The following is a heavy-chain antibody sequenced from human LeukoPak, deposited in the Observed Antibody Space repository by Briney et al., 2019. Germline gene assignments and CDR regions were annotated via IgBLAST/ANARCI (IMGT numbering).Heavy chain of an antibody. CDR1: GYSISSGYY. V-gene: IGHV3-15*01. CDR3: TTDLWFGEGRIDY. CDR2: IKSKTDGGTT. J-gene: IGHJ4*02. Sequence: ETLSLTCTVSGYSISSGYYWGWIRQPPGKGLEWIGHIKSKTDGGTTDYAALVKGRFSISRDDSKNTVYLHMNSLKTEDTAVYYCTTDLWFGEGRIDYWGQGTLVTVSS. D-gene: IGHD3-10*01.